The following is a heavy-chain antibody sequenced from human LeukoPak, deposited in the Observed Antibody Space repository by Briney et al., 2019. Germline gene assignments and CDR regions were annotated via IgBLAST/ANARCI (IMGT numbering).Heavy chain of an antibody. Sequence: GRSLRLSCAASGFTFSSYSMNWVRQAPGKGLEWVSYITGSSSSMNYADSVKGRFTISRDNAKNSLYLQMNSLRAEDTAVYYCVPIQELIFRSWGQGTLVTVSS. J-gene: IGHJ4*02. D-gene: IGHD3-3*01. CDR3: VPIQELIFRS. CDR2: ITGSSSSM. V-gene: IGHV3-48*04. CDR1: GFTFSSYS.